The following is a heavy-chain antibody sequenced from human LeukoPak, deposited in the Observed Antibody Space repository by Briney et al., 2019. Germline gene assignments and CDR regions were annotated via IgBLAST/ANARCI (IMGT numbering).Heavy chain of an antibody. Sequence: SETLSLTCTVSGGSISSYYWSWIRQPPGKGLEWIGYIYYSGSTNYNPSLKSQVTISVDTSKNQFSLKLSSVTAADTAVYYCARENYDILTGYQGYYHYYYMDVWGKGTTVTVSS. CDR1: GGSISSYY. CDR3: ARENYDILTGYQGYYHYYYMDV. V-gene: IGHV4-59*01. CDR2: IYYSGST. J-gene: IGHJ6*03. D-gene: IGHD3-9*01.